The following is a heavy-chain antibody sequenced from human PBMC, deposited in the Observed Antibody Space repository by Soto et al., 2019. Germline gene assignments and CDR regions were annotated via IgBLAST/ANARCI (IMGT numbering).Heavy chain of an antibody. CDR1: GGSISSGDYY. V-gene: IGHV4-30-4*01. CDR2: IYYSGST. D-gene: IGHD3-22*01. CDR3: ARELLFYDSDGFSWDDAFDI. Sequence: PSATLSFTCTVSGGSISSGDYYWSWIRQPPGKGLDWIVYIYYSGSTYYNPSLKSRVTISVDTSKNQFSLKLSSVTAADTAVYYCARELLFYDSDGFSWDDAFDIWGQGTMVTISS. J-gene: IGHJ3*02.